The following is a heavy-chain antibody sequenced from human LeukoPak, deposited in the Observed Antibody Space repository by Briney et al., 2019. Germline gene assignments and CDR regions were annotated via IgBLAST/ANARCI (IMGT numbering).Heavy chain of an antibody. CDR2: ISGSGGGT. D-gene: IGHD6-13*01. J-gene: IGHJ6*03. V-gene: IGHV3-23*01. Sequence: GGSLRLSCAASGFTFVTFAMGWVRQAPGKGLEWVSTISGSGGGTYYADSVKGRFTISRDNSKNPLYLQMNSLRAEDTAVYYCAKHKGAGSRYSYSMDVWGKGATVTVSS. CDR3: AKHKGAGSRYSYSMDV. CDR1: GFTFVTFA.